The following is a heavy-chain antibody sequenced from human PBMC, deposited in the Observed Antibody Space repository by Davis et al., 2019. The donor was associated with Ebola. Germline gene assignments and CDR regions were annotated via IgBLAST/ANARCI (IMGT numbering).Heavy chain of an antibody. CDR1: GFTFSNYA. CDR2: ISYDGSSK. CDR3: AKDDYHSGSPFDY. J-gene: IGHJ4*02. Sequence: GESLKISCAASGFTFSNYAIHWVPQAPGKGLQWVARISYDGSSKYYADSVKGRFTISRDTSKNTVYLQMNSLRSEDTAVYYCAKDDYHSGSPFDYWGQGTLVTVSS. V-gene: IGHV3-30-3*01. D-gene: IGHD1-26*01.